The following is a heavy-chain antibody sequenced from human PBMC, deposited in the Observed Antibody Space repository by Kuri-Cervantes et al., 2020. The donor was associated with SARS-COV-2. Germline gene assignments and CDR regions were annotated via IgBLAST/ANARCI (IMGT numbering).Heavy chain of an antibody. Sequence: LRLSCTVSGASISSGGYYWSWLRQLPGKGLEWIGYIYHTGSTYYNPSLKSRFSMSVDTSKNQLSLKLSSVTAADAALYYCARGASSLDFWGQGTLVNVSS. D-gene: IGHD1-26*01. J-gene: IGHJ4*02. CDR1: GASISSGGYY. V-gene: IGHV4-31*03. CDR3: ARGASSLDF. CDR2: IYHTGST.